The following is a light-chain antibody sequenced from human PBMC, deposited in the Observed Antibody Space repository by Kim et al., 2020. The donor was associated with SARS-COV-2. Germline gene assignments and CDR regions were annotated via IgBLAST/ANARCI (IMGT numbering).Light chain of an antibody. V-gene: IGLV2-14*03. CDR3: ASYTSSTTVA. CDR2: DVS. Sequence: GQSFTISCTGTSSDVRSYNHVSSHQQHPGKAPTVMIYDVSNRPSGVSNRFSGSKSGNTASLTISGLQAEDEADYYCASYTSSTTVAFGGGTQLTVL. CDR1: SSDVRSYNH. J-gene: IGLJ2*01.